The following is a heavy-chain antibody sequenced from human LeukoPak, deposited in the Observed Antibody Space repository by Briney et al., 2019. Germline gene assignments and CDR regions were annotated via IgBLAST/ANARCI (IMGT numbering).Heavy chain of an antibody. D-gene: IGHD3-16*01. Sequence: PSETLSLTCSVSGGSIISSSYYWGWIRQSPEKGLEWIGSIYYTGGTNYSPSLKSRVTMSVDTSNNQFSLKLRSVTAADTAVYYCARGPGIYDYVWGSEGSTPFDFWGQGTLVTVSS. CDR1: GGSIISSSYY. V-gene: IGHV4-39*07. CDR3: ARGPGIYDYVWGSEGSTPFDF. CDR2: IYYTGGT. J-gene: IGHJ4*02.